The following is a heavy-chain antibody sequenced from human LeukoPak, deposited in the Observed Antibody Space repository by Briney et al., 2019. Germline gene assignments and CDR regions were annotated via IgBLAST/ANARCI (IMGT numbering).Heavy chain of an antibody. CDR2: ITSSSSNK. CDR3: ARDPPSQGTRYFDY. D-gene: IGHD3-10*01. CDR1: GFPFSRYS. J-gene: IGHJ4*02. V-gene: IGHV3-21*01. Sequence: PGGSLRLSCAASGFPFSRYSMNWVRQAPGEGPEWVSSITSSSSNKDYVDSVKGRFTVSRDNAKNSLYLQMDSLRVEDTAVYYCARDPPSQGTRYFDYWGQGILVTVSS.